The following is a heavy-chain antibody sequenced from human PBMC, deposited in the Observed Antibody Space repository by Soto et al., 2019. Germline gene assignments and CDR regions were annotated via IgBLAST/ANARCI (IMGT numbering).Heavy chain of an antibody. CDR3: TRLGRDGYTTPFDY. J-gene: IGHJ4*02. CDR1: GFIFGDYA. Sequence: DVQLVESGGGLVKPGRSLRLSCTPSGFIFGDYAISWFRQAPGKGLECVGFITSKRYGGTTEYAASVKGRFTISRDDSKSIAYLQMNSLKTEDTAVYYCTRLGRDGYTTPFDYWGQGTLVTVSS. V-gene: IGHV3-49*05. CDR2: ITSKRYGGTT. D-gene: IGHD6-25*01.